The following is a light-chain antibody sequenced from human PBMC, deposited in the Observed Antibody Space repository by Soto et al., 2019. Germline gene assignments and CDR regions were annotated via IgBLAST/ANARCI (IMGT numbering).Light chain of an antibody. CDR1: QSISSY. J-gene: IGKJ1*01. CDR3: QQSYSTPPET. CDR2: AAS. V-gene: IGKV1-39*01. Sequence: DIQMTQSPSSLSASVGGRVTIACRSSQSISSYLNWYQQKPGKAPKLLIYAASSLQSGVPSRFSGSGSGTDFTLTISSLQPEDFATYYCQQSYSTPPETFGQGTKVDIK.